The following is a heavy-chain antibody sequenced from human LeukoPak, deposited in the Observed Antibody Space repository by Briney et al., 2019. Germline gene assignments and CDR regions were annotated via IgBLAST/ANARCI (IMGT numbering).Heavy chain of an antibody. CDR3: GRDRGYGGYDPFDY. D-gene: IGHD5-12*01. J-gene: IGHJ4*02. CDR2: IWYDGTNK. V-gene: IGHV3-33*01. Sequence: GRSLRLSCVVSGFTFSSYGMHWVRQAPGKGLEWVAFIWYDGTNKDYADSVKGRFTISRDNSKNTLYLQMNSLRAEDTAVYYCGRDRGYGGYDPFDYWGLGTLVTVSS. CDR1: GFTFSSYG.